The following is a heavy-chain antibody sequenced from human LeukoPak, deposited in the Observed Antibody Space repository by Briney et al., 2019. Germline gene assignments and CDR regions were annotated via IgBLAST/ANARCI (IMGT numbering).Heavy chain of an antibody. Sequence: GRSLRLSCAASGFTFSSYGMHWVRQAPGKGLEWVAVISYDGSNKYYADSVKGRFTISRDNSKNTLYLQMNSLRAEDTAVYYCAKARYDSSEGRYFQHWGQGTLVTVSS. CDR2: ISYDGSNK. D-gene: IGHD3-22*01. CDR1: GFTFSSYG. J-gene: IGHJ1*01. CDR3: AKARYDSSEGRYFQH. V-gene: IGHV3-30*18.